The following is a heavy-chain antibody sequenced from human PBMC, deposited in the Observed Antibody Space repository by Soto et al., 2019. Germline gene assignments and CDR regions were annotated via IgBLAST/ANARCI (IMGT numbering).Heavy chain of an antibody. CDR1: GFTFSTYA. V-gene: IGHV3-23*01. CDR2: ISGSGGST. J-gene: IGHJ6*03. D-gene: IGHD3-10*01. CDR3: AKGGVYYYYMDV. Sequence: GGSLRLSCAAPGFTFSTYAMSWVRQAPGKGLEWVSAISGSGGSTYYADSVKGRFTISRDNSKNTLYLQMNSLRAEDTAVYYCAKGGVYYYYMDVWGKGTTVTVSS.